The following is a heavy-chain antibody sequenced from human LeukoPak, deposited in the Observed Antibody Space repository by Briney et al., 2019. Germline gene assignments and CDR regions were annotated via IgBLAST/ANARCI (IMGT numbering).Heavy chain of an antibody. CDR3: ARIGPHGVFEY. D-gene: IGHD2-8*01. Sequence: GGSLRLSRAASGFTFSTYDMHWVRQAAAKGLEWVSGIDTDGHTYYPGSVKGRFTISRENAKKSLYLQMNSLRAGDTAVYYCARIGPHGVFEYWGQGTLVTVSS. V-gene: IGHV3-13*01. CDR1: GFTFSTYD. CDR2: IDTDGHT. J-gene: IGHJ4*02.